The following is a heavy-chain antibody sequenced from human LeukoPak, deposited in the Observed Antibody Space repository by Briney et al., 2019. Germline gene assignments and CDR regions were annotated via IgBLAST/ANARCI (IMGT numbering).Heavy chain of an antibody. V-gene: IGHV3-7*04. D-gene: IGHD4-11*01. Sequence: VGSLRLSCAASGFTFTNYGMTWVRQAPGKGLEWVANIKQDGSEKYYVDSVKGRFTISRDNAKNSLYLQMNSLRAEDTAVYYCARGLYSHFYWGQGTLDTVSS. CDR3: ARGLYSHFY. J-gene: IGHJ4*02. CDR2: IKQDGSEK. CDR1: GFTFTNYG.